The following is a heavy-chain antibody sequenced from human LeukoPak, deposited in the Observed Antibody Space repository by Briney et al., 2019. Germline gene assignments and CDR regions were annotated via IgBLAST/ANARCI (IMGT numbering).Heavy chain of an antibody. D-gene: IGHD6-19*01. CDR2: ISGSGGST. CDR1: GFTFSSYG. Sequence: GGSLRLSCAASGFTFSSYGMSWVRQAPGKGLEWVSAISGSGGSTYYAGSVKGRFTISRDNSKNTLYLQMNSLRAEDTAVYYCAKDKGSSGWYGERVFDYWGQGTLVTVSS. CDR3: AKDKGSSGWYGERVFDY. V-gene: IGHV3-23*01. J-gene: IGHJ4*02.